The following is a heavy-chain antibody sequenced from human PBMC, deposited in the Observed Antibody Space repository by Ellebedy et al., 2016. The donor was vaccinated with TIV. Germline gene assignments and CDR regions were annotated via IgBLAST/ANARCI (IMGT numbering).Heavy chain of an antibody. CDR2: ISYDGSNK. V-gene: IGHV3-30-3*01. CDR1: GFTFSSYA. J-gene: IGHJ4*02. D-gene: IGHD1-26*01. CDR3: ARAGFRGFVLAWELPL. Sequence: PGGSLRLSCAASGFTFSSYAMHWVRQAPGKGLEWVAVISYDGSNKYYADSVKGRFTISRDNSKNTLYLQMNSLRAEDTAVYYCARAGFRGFVLAWELPLWGQGTLVTVSS.